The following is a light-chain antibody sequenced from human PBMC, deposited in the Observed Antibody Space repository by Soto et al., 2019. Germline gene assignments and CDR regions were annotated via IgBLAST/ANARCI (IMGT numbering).Light chain of an antibody. J-gene: IGKJ1*01. CDR2: DSS. V-gene: IGKV3-20*01. CDR3: QQYGRPPKT. CDR1: QSISSSRY. Sequence: LLGRSPVTLSLPAMEPATLSCRAIQSISSSRYVAWYQQQPGQATRLLIYDSSIRATGIPDSCSGSGSATDFPLTISRLEPEVLAVYFWQQYGRPPKTFGLGTKVEIK.